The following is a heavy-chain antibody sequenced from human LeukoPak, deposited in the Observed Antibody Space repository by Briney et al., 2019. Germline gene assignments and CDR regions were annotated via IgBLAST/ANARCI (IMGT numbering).Heavy chain of an antibody. CDR2: VRQDGSTK. Sequence: GGSLRLSCVVSGFTFSSYWMSWVRQAPGKGLEWVANVRQDGSTKNYVDSVKGRFTISRDNAKNSLYLQMNSLRAEDTAVYYCARAGRQCSSTSCYVYYYGMDVWGQGTTVTVSS. V-gene: IGHV3-7*01. CDR1: GFTFSSYW. CDR3: ARAGRQCSSTSCYVYYYGMDV. D-gene: IGHD2-2*01. J-gene: IGHJ6*02.